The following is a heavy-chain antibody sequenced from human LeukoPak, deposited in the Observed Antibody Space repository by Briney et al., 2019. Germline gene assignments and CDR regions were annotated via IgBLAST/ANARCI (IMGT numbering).Heavy chain of an antibody. CDR1: GFTFSTYG. Sequence: GGSLRLSCAASGFTFSTYGMHWVRQTPAKGLEWVAFIRYDGSNKNYADSVKGRFTFSRDNSKNTVYLQMNSLRAEDTAVYYCAKDRYCDNGVCSGSFDYWGQGTRVTVSS. D-gene: IGHD2-8*01. V-gene: IGHV3-30*02. CDR3: AKDRYCDNGVCSGSFDY. CDR2: IRYDGSNK. J-gene: IGHJ4*02.